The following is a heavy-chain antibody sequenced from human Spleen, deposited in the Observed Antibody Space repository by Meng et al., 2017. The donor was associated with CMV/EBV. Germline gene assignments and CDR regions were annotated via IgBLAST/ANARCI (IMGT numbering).Heavy chain of an antibody. CDR1: GYTFSVSY. Sequence: ASVKVSCKPSGYTFSVSYIHWVRQAPGQGLEWMGRINPDGGTTTYSQKFQGEITLTSDTSTTTVFLELSSLKSEDTAIYYCARDLVGYDAFDVWGQGTMVTVSS. J-gene: IGHJ3*01. CDR2: INPDGGTT. CDR3: ARDLVGYDAFDV. V-gene: IGHV1-46*01. D-gene: IGHD3-22*01.